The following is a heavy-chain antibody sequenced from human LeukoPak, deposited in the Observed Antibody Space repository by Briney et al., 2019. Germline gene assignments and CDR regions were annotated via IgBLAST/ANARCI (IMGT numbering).Heavy chain of an antibody. CDR2: ISASGGST. D-gene: IGHD6-13*01. Sequence: GGSLRLSCAASGFTFSTHAMSWVRQAPGNGLEWVSDISASGGSTYYADSVKGRFTVSRDNSKNTVYLQMSSLRADDTALYYCAKGPRQQLVTRFDNWGQGTLVTVSS. J-gene: IGHJ4*02. CDR3: AKGPRQQLVTRFDN. V-gene: IGHV3-23*01. CDR1: GFTFSTHA.